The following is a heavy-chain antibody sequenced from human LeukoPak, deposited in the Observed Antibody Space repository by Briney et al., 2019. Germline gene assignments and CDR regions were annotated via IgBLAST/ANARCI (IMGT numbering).Heavy chain of an antibody. CDR3: AKRAYDYGDYIDY. CDR2: ITGSGGST. J-gene: IGHJ4*02. D-gene: IGHD4-17*01. CDR1: GFSFSNYA. Sequence: GGSLRLSCAASGFSFSNYAMNWVRQAPGKGLEWVSTITGSGGSTHYADSVKGRFTISRDNSKNTLYVQMNSLRAEDTAVYYCAKRAYDYGDYIDYWGQGTLVTVSS. V-gene: IGHV3-23*01.